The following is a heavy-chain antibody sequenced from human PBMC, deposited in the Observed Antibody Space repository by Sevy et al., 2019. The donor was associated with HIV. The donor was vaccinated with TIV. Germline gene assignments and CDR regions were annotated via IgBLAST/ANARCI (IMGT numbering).Heavy chain of an antibody. D-gene: IGHD3-16*01. V-gene: IGHV3-21*06. CDR3: ARDRGVPRTRGSYQYGMDV. J-gene: IGHJ6*02. Sequence: GGSLRLSCTASGFPFSSYDMNWVRQAPGQGLEWISSISSSSNFVYQADSVKGRFTISRDNAKNSLFLQINSLTVEDTAVYYCARDRGVPRTRGSYQYGMDVWGQGTTVTVSS. CDR2: ISSSSNFV. CDR1: GFPFSSYD.